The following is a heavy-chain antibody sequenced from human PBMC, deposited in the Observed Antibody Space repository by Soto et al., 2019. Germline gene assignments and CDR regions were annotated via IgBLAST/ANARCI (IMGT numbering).Heavy chain of an antibody. CDR2: IYPGDSDT. D-gene: IGHD2-15*01. CDR1: GYSFTSYW. CDR3: ARAYCSGGSCYYYGMDV. Sequence: GESLKISCKGSGYSFTSYWIGWVCQMPGKGLEWMGIIYPGDSDTRYNPSFQGQVTISADKSISTAYLQWSSLKASDTAMYYCARAYCSGGSCYYYGMDVWGQGTKVTVSS. V-gene: IGHV5-51*01. J-gene: IGHJ6*02.